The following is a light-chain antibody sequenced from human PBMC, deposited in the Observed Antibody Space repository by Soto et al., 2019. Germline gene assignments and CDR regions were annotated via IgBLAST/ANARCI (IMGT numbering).Light chain of an antibody. V-gene: IGLV1-40*01. CDR3: QSYDSSLSGWV. CDR1: SSNIESNT. J-gene: IGLJ3*02. CDR2: GNN. Sequence: QSVLTQPPSASGTPGQRVTISCSGSSSNIESNTVYWYQQLPGTAPKLLIYGNNNRPSGIPDRFSGSKSGTSASLAITGLQAEDEADYYCQSYDSSLSGWVLGGGTKVTVL.